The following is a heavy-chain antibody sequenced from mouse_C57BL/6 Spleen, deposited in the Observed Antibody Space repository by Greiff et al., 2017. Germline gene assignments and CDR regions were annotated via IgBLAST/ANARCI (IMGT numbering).Heavy chain of an antibody. V-gene: IGHV1-53*01. J-gene: IGHJ2*01. D-gene: IGHD1-1*01. CDR1: GYTFTSYW. CDR3: ARSAVVATRRLDY. CDR2: INPSNGGT. Sequence: QVHVKQPGTELVKPGASVKLSCKASGYTFTSYWMHWVKQRPGQGLEWIGNINPSNGGTNYNEKFKSKATLTVDKSSSTAYMQLSSLTSEDSAVYYCARSAVVATRRLDYWGQGTTLTVSS.